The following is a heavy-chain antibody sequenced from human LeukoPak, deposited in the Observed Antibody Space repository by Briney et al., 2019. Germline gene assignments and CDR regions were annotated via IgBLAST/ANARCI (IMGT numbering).Heavy chain of an antibody. CDR1: GFTFSNAW. Sequence: GGSLRLSRAASGFTFSNAWMSWVRQAPGKGLEWVGRIKSKTDGGTTDYAAPVKGRFTISRDDSKNTLYVQMNSLKTEDTAVYYCTTGPYDYGSGTYYHWGQGTLVTVSS. J-gene: IGHJ4*02. CDR3: TTGPYDYGSGTYYH. D-gene: IGHD3-10*01. CDR2: IKSKTDGGTT. V-gene: IGHV3-15*01.